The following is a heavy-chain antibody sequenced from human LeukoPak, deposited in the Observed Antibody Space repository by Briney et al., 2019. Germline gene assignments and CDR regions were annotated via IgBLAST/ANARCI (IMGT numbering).Heavy chain of an antibody. J-gene: IGHJ4*02. CDR3: ATNVDSSAD. V-gene: IGHV3-72*01. Sequence: PGGSLRLSCSALGLTLSDHYMDWVRQAPGKGLEWVGRIRNKANSYTTEYAASVEGRFTISRDDSKSSLYLQMNSLKTEDTAVYYCATNVDSSADWGQGTLVTVSS. D-gene: IGHD6-6*01. CDR2: IRNKANSYTT. CDR1: GLTLSDHY.